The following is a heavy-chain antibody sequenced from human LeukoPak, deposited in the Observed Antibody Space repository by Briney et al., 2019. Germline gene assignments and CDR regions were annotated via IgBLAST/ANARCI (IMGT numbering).Heavy chain of an antibody. J-gene: IGHJ6*04. CDR2: ISAYNGNT. Sequence: ASVKVSCKASGYTFTSYGISWVRQAPGQGLEWMGWISAYNGNTNYAQKLQGRVTMTTDTSTRTTYMELRSLRSDDTAVYYWARDLDKIMVRGVIIIEPYYYGMDVWGKGTTVTVSS. CDR3: ARDLDKIMVRGVIIIEPYYYGMDV. V-gene: IGHV1-18*04. D-gene: IGHD3-10*01. CDR1: GYTFTSYG.